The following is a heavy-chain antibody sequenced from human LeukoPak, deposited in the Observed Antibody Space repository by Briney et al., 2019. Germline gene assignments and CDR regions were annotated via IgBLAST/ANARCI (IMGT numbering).Heavy chain of an antibody. CDR1: GYTFTSYD. Sequence: ASVKVSCKASGYTFTSYDINWVRQATGQGLEWMGWMNPNSGNTGYAQKFQGRVTMTRNTSISTAYMELSSLRSEDTAVYYCARGAVLGYCSSTSCYDWFDPWGQGTLVTVSS. J-gene: IGHJ5*02. CDR3: ARGAVLGYCSSTSCYDWFDP. V-gene: IGHV1-8*01. D-gene: IGHD2-2*01. CDR2: MNPNSGNT.